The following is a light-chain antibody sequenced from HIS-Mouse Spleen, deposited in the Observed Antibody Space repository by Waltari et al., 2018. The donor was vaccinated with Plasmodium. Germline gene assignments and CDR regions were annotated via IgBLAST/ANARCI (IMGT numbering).Light chain of an antibody. CDR2: KAS. J-gene: IGKJ2*01. V-gene: IGKV1-5*03. CDR1: QSISSR. CDR3: QQYNSYSYT. Sequence: DIQMTQSPPTLSASVEDRVTITCRASQSISSRLAWYQQKPGKAPKLLIYKASSLESGVPSRFSGSGSGTEFTLTISSLQPDDFATYYCQQYNSYSYTFGQGTKLEIK.